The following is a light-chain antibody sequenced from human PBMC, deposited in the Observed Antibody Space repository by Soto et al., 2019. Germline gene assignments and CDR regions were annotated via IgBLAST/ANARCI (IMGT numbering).Light chain of an antibody. CDR1: RSDVGSYNL. Sequence: QSALTQPASVSGSPGQSITISCTGTRSDVGSYNLVSWYQQHPGKAPTLMIYEVSKRPSGVSNRFSGSKSGNTASLTISGLQAEDEADYYCCSYAGSSTWVFGGGTKVTVL. J-gene: IGLJ3*02. CDR2: EVS. V-gene: IGLV2-23*02. CDR3: CSYAGSSTWV.